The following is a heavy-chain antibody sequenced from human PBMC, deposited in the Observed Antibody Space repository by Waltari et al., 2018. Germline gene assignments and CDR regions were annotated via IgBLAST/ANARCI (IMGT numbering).Heavy chain of an antibody. V-gene: IGHV3-7*01. CDR2: IKQDGSEK. D-gene: IGHD2-21*01. CDR3: ARNSRGGDIPNFDY. Sequence: EVQLVESGGGLVQPGGSLRLSCAASGFTLSSYWRSWVRQAPGKGLEWVANIKQDGSEKYYLDSVKGRFTISRDNAKNSLYLQMNSLRAEDTAVYYCARNSRGGDIPNFDYWGQGTLVTVSS. J-gene: IGHJ4*02. CDR1: GFTLSSYW.